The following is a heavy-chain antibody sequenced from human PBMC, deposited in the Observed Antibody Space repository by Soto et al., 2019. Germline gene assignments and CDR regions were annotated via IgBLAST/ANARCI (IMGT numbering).Heavy chain of an antibody. J-gene: IGHJ3*02. V-gene: IGHV1-18*04. CDR1: GYTFTNHG. CDR2: INPYNANT. CDR3: ARDRVAGIWGDAFDI. Sequence: GASVKVSCKTSGYTFTNHGINRVRQAPAQGLEWMGWINPYNANTNYAQKLQGRVTMTTDTPTTTAYMDLRSLTSDDTAVYYCARDRVAGIWGDAFDIWGQGTVVTVSS. D-gene: IGHD3-16*01.